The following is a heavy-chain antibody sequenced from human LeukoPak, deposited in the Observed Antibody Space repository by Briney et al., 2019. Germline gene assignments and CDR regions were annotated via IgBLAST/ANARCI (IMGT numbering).Heavy chain of an antibody. Sequence: GGSLRLSCAVSGFTFDDYAMHWVRQAPGKGLEWVSGISWNSGSIGYADSVKGRFTISRDNAKNSLYLQMNSLRAEDTALYYCAKDREEGIAAAGLDYWGQGTLVTVSS. CDR1: GFTFDDYA. J-gene: IGHJ4*02. CDR2: ISWNSGSI. D-gene: IGHD6-13*01. CDR3: AKDREEGIAAAGLDY. V-gene: IGHV3-9*01.